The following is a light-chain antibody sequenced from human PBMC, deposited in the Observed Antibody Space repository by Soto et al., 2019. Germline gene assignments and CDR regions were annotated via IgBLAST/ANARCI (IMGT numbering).Light chain of an antibody. V-gene: IGKV3D-11*01. J-gene: IGKJ3*01. Sequence: EIVLTQSPATLSLSPGERATLSCRASQGVSSYLAWYQQKPGQAPRLLIYDASNRATGIPARFSGSGPGTDFTLTISSLEPEDFAVYYCQQRSNRVTFGPGTKVDIK. CDR3: QQRSNRVT. CDR1: QGVSSY. CDR2: DAS.